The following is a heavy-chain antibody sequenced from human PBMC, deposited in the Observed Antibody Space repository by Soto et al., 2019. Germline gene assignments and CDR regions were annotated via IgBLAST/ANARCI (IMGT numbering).Heavy chain of an antibody. J-gene: IGHJ4*01. V-gene: IGHV4-34*01. CDR3: ASAGPEPIVVVPAARYYFDY. D-gene: IGHD2-2*01. CDR1: GGSFSGYY. CDR2: INHSGST. Sequence: PSETLSLTCAVYGGSFSGYYWSWIRQPPGKGLEWIGEINHSGSTNYNPSLKSRVTISVDTSKNQFSLKLSSVTAADTAVYYCASAGPEPIVVVPAARYYFDYWG.